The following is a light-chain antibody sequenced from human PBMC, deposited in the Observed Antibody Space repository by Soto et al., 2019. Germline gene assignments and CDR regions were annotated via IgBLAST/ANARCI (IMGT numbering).Light chain of an antibody. CDR2: KAS. CDR1: QNLVSSDGSTC. V-gene: IGKV2-30*01. CDR3: MQYRQWPHT. J-gene: IGKJ2*01. Sequence: DVVVTQSPLSLPVTPGQPASISCRSSQNLVSSDGSTCLHWFQQRPGQSPRRLISKASNRESGVLDRFSGSGSGNDFTLKISRVQAEDVGIYYCMQYRQWPHTFGQGTKLEIK.